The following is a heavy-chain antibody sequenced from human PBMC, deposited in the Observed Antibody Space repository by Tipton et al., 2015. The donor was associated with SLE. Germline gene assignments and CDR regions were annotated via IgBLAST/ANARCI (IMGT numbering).Heavy chain of an antibody. Sequence: QLVQSGAEVKKPGASVKVSCKASGYTFTGYYMHWVRQAPGQGLEWMGRINPNSGGTNYAQKFQGRVTMTRDTSISTAYMELSRLRSDDTAVYYCARDLIWETLHSMDVWGQGTTVTVSS. CDR3: ARDLIWETLHSMDV. CDR1: GYTFTGYY. J-gene: IGHJ6*02. D-gene: IGHD1-26*01. CDR2: INPNSGGT. V-gene: IGHV1-2*06.